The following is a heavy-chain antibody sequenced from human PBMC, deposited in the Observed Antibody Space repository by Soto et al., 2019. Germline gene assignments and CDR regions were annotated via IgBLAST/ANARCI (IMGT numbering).Heavy chain of an antibody. V-gene: IGHV3-48*01. CDR1: GFTFSSYS. J-gene: IGHJ4*02. CDR3: ARDPSSYQLLYYFDQ. Sequence: LRLSCAASGFTFSSYSMNWVRQAPGKGLEWVSYISSSSSTRYYADSVKGRFTISRDSAKNSLYMQMHSLRAADTAVYYCARDPSSYQLLYYFDQWGQGVLV. CDR2: ISSSSSTR. D-gene: IGHD2-2*01.